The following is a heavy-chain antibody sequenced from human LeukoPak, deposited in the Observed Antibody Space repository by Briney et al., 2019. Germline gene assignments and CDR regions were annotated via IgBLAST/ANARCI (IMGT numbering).Heavy chain of an antibody. J-gene: IGHJ3*02. V-gene: IGHV3-30*02. D-gene: IGHD5-12*01. CDR1: GFTFSSYG. Sequence: GGSLRLSCAASGFTFSSYGIHWVRQAPGKGLEWVAFIRYDGNNKYYADSVKGRFTISRDNSKNTLYLQMSSLRSEDTAVYYCARSRRRGLVATIYAFDIWGQGTMVTVSS. CDR3: ARSRRRGLVATIYAFDI. CDR2: IRYDGNNK.